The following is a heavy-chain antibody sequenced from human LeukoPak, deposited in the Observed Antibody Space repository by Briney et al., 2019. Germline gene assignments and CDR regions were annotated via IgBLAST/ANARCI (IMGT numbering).Heavy chain of an antibody. V-gene: IGHV4-59*01. Sequence: SQTLSLTCTVPGGSISSYYWSWIRQPPGKGLEWIGYIYYSGSTNYNPSLKSRVTISVDTSKNQFSLKLSSVTAADTAVYYCARGATGYSSSWYEDWFDPWGQGTLVTVSS. J-gene: IGHJ5*02. D-gene: IGHD6-13*01. CDR2: IYYSGST. CDR3: ARGATGYSSSWYEDWFDP. CDR1: GGSISSYY.